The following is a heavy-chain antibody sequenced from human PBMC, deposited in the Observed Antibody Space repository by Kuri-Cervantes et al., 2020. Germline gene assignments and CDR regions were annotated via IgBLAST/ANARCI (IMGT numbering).Heavy chain of an antibody. J-gene: IGHJ4*02. CDR3: ARYYGSGPFDS. Sequence: SQTLSLTCAVYGGSFSGYYWSWIRQPPGKGLEWIGEINHSGSTNYNPSLKSRVTISVDTSKNQFSLKLSSVTAADTAVYYCARYYGSGPFDSWGQGALVTVSS. CDR1: GGSFSGYY. CDR2: INHSGST. D-gene: IGHD3-10*01. V-gene: IGHV4-34*01.